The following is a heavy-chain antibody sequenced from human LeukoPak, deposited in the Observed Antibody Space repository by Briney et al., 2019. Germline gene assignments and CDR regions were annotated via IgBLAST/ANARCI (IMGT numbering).Heavy chain of an antibody. CDR3: ARIVTYYYDSSGYHDY. CDR1: GYSFTSYW. J-gene: IGHJ4*02. CDR2: IYPGDSDT. D-gene: IGHD3-22*01. V-gene: IGHV5-51*01. Sequence: GESLQISCKGSGYSFTSYWIGWVRQMRGKGLEWMGIIYPGDSDTRYSPSFQGQVTISADKSISTAYLQWSSLKASDTAMYYCARIVTYYYDSSGYHDYWGQGTLVTVSS.